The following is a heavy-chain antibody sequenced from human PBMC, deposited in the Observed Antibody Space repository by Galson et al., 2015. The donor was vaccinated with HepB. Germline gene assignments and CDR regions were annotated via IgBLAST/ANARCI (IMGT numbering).Heavy chain of an antibody. CDR1: GFTFSSYA. Sequence: SLRLSCAASGFTFSSYAMHWVRQAPGKGLEWVAVISYDGSNKYYADSVKGRFTISRDNSKNTLYLQMNSLRAEDTAVYYCAREDSSPYSYGYRRYYFDYWGQGTLVTVSS. CDR2: ISYDGSNK. D-gene: IGHD5-18*01. V-gene: IGHV3-30*04. J-gene: IGHJ4*02. CDR3: AREDSSPYSYGYRRYYFDY.